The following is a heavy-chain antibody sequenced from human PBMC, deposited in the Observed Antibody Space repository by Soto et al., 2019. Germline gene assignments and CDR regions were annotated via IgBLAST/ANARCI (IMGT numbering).Heavy chain of an antibody. D-gene: IGHD3-3*01. Sequence: QVQLVESGGGVVQPGRSLRLSCAASGFTFSSYGMHWVRQAPGKGLEWVAVISYDGSNEDYSDSVKGRFTISRDISKRTLYLQMNSLRAEDTAVYYCAKDRVRTYSDFWSDFDSWGQGTLVTVSS. J-gene: IGHJ4*02. CDR2: ISYDGSNE. CDR3: AKDRVRTYSDFWSDFDS. V-gene: IGHV3-30*18. CDR1: GFTFSSYG.